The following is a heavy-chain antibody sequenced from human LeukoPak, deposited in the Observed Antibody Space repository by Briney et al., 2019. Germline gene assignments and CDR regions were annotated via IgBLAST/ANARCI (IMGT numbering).Heavy chain of an antibody. CDR2: ISDRCGST. CDR1: GITLSNYG. V-gene: IGHV3-23*01. CDR3: AKRGVVIRAVLVVGFHKEAYYFDS. Sequence: PGGTLRLSCVVSGITLSNYGMIWVRQAPGKGLECGTGISDRCGSTNYADAVKGRFTISRDNPKNTLYLQMTSLRSENTAVYFCAKRGVVIRAVLVVGFHKEAYYFDSWGQGALVTVSS. J-gene: IGHJ4*02. D-gene: IGHD2-15*01.